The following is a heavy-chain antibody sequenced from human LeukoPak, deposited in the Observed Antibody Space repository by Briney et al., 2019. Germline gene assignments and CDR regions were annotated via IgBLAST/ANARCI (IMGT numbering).Heavy chain of an antibody. V-gene: IGHV1-69*13. CDR3: ARTQTAPQGYQLPDEYYFDY. CDR1: GGTFSSYA. CDR2: IIPIFGTA. Sequence: GASVKVSCKASGGTFSSYAISWVRQAPGQGLEWMGGIIPIFGTANYAQKFQGRVTITADESTSTAYMELSSLRSEDTAVYYCARTQTAPQGYQLPDEYYFDYWGQGTLVTVSS. D-gene: IGHD2-2*01. J-gene: IGHJ4*02.